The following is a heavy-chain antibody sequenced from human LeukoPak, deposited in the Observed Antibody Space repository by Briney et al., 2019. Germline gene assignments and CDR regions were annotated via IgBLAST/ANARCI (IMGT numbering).Heavy chain of an antibody. J-gene: IGHJ4*02. CDR1: GGSINGGAYY. CDR3: VRDDSGYGRNHY. V-gene: IGHV4-30-4*01. CDR2: IYYSGTT. D-gene: IGHD5-12*01. Sequence: MPSETLSLTCTVSGGSINGGAYYWSWIRQSPGKGLEWTGYIYYSGTTYYNPSLKSRITMSLDTSKNQVSLTLSSVTAADTAVYHCVRDDSGYGRNHYWGQGTLVTVSS.